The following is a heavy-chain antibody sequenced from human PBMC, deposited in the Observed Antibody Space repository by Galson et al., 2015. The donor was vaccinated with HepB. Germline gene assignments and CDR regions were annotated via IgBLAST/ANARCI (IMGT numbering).Heavy chain of an antibody. V-gene: IGHV5-10-1*01. CDR1: GFTFSSYA. CDR2: IDPSDSYT. CDR3: ARHVGSARSSWYFTY. Sequence: SLRLSCAASGFTFSSYAISWVRQMPGKGLEWMGRIDPSDSYTNYSPSFQGHVTISADKSISTAYLQWSSLKASDTAMYYCARHVGSARSSWYFTYWGQGTLVTVSS. D-gene: IGHD6-13*01. J-gene: IGHJ4*02.